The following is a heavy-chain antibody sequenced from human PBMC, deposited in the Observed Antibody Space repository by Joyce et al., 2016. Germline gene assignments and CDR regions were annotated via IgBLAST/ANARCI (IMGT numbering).Heavy chain of an antibody. V-gene: IGHV3-30*03. D-gene: IGHD6-13*01. J-gene: IGHJ4*02. CDR1: GFTFSNYG. Sequence: QVQLVESGGGVVQPGRSLRLSCAASGFTFSNYGMHWVRQAPGKGLEWVAVISYDGSNKYYVDSGKCRFTISRDNSKNTLYLQMSSLRPEDTAVYYCARALGWDSNSCHDYWGQGTLVTVSS. CDR3: ARALGWDSNSCHDY. CDR2: ISYDGSNK.